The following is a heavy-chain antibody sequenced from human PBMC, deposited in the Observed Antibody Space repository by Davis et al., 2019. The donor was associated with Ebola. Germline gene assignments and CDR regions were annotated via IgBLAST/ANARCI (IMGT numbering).Heavy chain of an antibody. CDR2: INGKGSVGST. CDR1: GFTFSSYA. CDR3: ARAQLRATTFVRTGGLDV. J-gene: IGHJ6*02. Sequence: GESLKISCAASGFTFSSYAMSWVRQAPGKGLEWVLTINGKGSVGSTYYADSVKGRFIISRDNSKNTLYLQLNSLRAEDTAVYYCARAQLRATTFVRTGGLDVWGQGTTVTVSS. V-gene: IGHV3-23*01. D-gene: IGHD1-26*01.